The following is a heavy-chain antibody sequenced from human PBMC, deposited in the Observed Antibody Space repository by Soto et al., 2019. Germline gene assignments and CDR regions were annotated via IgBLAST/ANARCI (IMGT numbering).Heavy chain of an antibody. CDR2: ISGSGGST. CDR1: GFTFSSYA. J-gene: IGHJ4*02. V-gene: IGHV3-23*01. CDR3: AKDVYSSSWFDY. Sequence: GGSLRLSCTASGFTFSSYAMSWVRQAPGKGLEWVSAISGSGGSTYYADSVKGRFTISRDNSKNTLYLQMNSLRAEDTAVYYCAKDVYSSSWFDYWGQGTLVTVSS. D-gene: IGHD6-13*01.